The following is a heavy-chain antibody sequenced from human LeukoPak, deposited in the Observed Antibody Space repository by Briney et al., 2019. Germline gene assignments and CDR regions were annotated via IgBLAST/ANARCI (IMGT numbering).Heavy chain of an antibody. Sequence: SETLSLTCAVYGGSFSGYYWSWIRQPPGKGLEWIGEINHSGSTNYNPSLKSRVTISVDTSKNQFSLKLSSVTAADTAVYYCAREARHCSSTSCYPYYFDYWGQGTLVTVSS. CDR2: INHSGST. D-gene: IGHD2-2*01. CDR3: AREARHCSSTSCYPYYFDY. V-gene: IGHV4-34*01. CDR1: GGSFSGYY. J-gene: IGHJ4*02.